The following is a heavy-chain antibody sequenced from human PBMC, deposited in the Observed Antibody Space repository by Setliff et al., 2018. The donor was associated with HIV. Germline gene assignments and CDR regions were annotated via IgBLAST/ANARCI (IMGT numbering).Heavy chain of an antibody. D-gene: IGHD3-9*01. CDR3: ARRGVLTGYNDY. CDR2: IYNSVTT. V-gene: IGHV4-61*10. J-gene: IGHJ4*02. CDR1: GGSISSGSYY. Sequence: LSLTCTVSGGSISSGSYYWSWIRQPAGKGLEWIGFIYNSVTTNYNPSLKSRVTISLDTSKNQFSLKLTSVTAADTAVYYCARRGVLTGYNDYWGQGTLVTVSS.